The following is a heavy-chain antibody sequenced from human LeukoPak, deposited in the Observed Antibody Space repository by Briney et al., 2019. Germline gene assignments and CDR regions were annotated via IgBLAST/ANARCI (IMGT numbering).Heavy chain of an antibody. J-gene: IGHJ3*02. CDR1: GGSISSGGYY. D-gene: IGHD2-21*01. CDR2: IYYTGST. V-gene: IGHV4-31*03. Sequence: TLSLTCTVSGGSISSGGYYWSWIRQHPGKGLEWIAYIYYTGSTYYNPSLKSRLTISVDTSKDHFSLRLSSMTAADTAVYYCARVPSVIDAFDIWGQGTMVTVSS. CDR3: ARVPSVIDAFDI.